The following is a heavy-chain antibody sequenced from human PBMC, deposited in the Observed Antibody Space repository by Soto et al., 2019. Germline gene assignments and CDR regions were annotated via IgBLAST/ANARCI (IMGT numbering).Heavy chain of an antibody. CDR1: GYTFSNYG. CDR3: ARERRWEPLLY. J-gene: IGHJ4*02. V-gene: IGHV1-18*01. D-gene: IGHD1-26*01. Sequence: QVQLVQSGPEVKKPGASVKVSCKGSGYTFSNYGVTWVRQAPGQGLERLGWDSAYNRNTDYAQKFEDIATMPIDTSTNTAYLELRGRTPDDTAVYYCARERRWEPLLYWGQGTL. CDR2: DSAYNRNT.